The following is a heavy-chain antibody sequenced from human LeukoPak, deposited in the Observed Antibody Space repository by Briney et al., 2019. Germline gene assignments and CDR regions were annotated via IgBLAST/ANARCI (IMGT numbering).Heavy chain of an antibody. D-gene: IGHD6-19*01. J-gene: IGHJ4*02. CDR3: ARVAVAGKGAFDY. CDR2: IYSGGST. CDR1: GFTVSSNY. Sequence: GGSLRLSCAASGFTVSSNYMSWVRQAPGKGLEWVSVIYSGGSTNYADSVKGRFTISRDNSKNTLYLQMNSLRAEDTAVYYCARVAVAGKGAFDYWGQGTLVTVSS. V-gene: IGHV3-53*01.